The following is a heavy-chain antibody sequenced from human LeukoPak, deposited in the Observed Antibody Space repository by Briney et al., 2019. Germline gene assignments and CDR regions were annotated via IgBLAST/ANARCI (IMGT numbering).Heavy chain of an antibody. Sequence: PSGTLSLTRAVSGGSISSSNWWSWVRQPPGKGLEWIGEIYHSGSTNYNPSLKSRVTISVDKSKNQFSLKLSSVTAADTAVYYCARDLSYADTIFGVVIIPADYWGQGTLVTVSS. CDR1: GGSISSSNW. J-gene: IGHJ4*02. D-gene: IGHD3-3*01. CDR3: ARDLSYADTIFGVVIIPADY. CDR2: IYHSGST. V-gene: IGHV4-4*02.